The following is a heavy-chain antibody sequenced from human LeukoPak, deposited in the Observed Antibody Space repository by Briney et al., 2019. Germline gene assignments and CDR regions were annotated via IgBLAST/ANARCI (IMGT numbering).Heavy chain of an antibody. D-gene: IGHD3-3*01. CDR2: ISQSGTT. J-gene: IGHJ4*02. V-gene: IGHV4-34*01. Sequence: SETLSLTCAVSHESLSEHYWNWIRQPPGKGLEWIGEISQSGTTHYNPSLKSRVTISVDTSENQLFLRVTSVTAADTAVYYCARGPTTSGVGTFDYWGQGTLVTVSS. CDR1: HESLSEHY. CDR3: ARGPTTSGVGTFDY.